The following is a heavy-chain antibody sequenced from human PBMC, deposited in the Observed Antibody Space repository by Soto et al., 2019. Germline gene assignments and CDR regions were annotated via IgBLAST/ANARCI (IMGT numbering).Heavy chain of an antibody. CDR3: ARYDSSVTNAFDI. CDR2: IYYSGST. CDR1: GGSISSGGYY. V-gene: IGHV4-31*03. Sequence: TLSLTCTVSGGSISSGGYYWSWIRQHPGKGLEWIGYIYYSGSTYYNPSLKSRVTISVDTSKNQFSLKLSSVTAADTAVYYCARYDSSVTNAFDIWGQGTMVTVSS. J-gene: IGHJ3*02. D-gene: IGHD3-22*01.